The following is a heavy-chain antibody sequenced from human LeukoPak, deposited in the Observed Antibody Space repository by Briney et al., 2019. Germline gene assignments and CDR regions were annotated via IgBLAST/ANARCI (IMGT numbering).Heavy chain of an antibody. CDR1: GGSFSGYY. CDR3: ARALGCSSTSCYLPDVYYYYMDV. CDR2: INHSGST. J-gene: IGHJ6*03. V-gene: IGHV4-34*01. D-gene: IGHD2-2*01. Sequence: SETLSLTCAVYGGSFSGYYWSWIRQPPGKGLEWIGEINHSGSTNYNPSLKSRVTISVDTSKNQFSLKLSSVTAADTAVYYCARALGCSSTSCYLPDVYYYYMDVWGKGTTVTVSS.